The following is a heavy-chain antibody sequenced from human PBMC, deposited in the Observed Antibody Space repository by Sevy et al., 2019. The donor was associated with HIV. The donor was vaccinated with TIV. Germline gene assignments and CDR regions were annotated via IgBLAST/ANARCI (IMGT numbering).Heavy chain of an antibody. Sequence: GGSLRLSCAASGFTFSDHYMEWVRQAPGKGLEWVGRTRNKADGYTTEYAASVKGRFTISRDDSENSLYLQMNSLKPEETAVYYCSTHAGIAAAGRVFDYWGQGALVTVSS. CDR2: TRNKADGYTT. D-gene: IGHD6-13*01. J-gene: IGHJ4*02. CDR3: STHAGIAAAGRVFDY. CDR1: GFTFSDHY. V-gene: IGHV3-72*01.